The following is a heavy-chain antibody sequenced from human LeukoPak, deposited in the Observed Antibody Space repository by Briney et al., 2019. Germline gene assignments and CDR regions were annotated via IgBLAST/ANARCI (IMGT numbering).Heavy chain of an antibody. CDR1: GFTFSSYW. CDR2: IKQDGSEK. CDR3: AKDKARGRFPVADY. D-gene: IGHD3-3*01. Sequence: PGGSLRLSCPTSGFTFSSYWMTWVRQAPGKGLEWVANIKQDGSEKYYVDSVRGRFSISRDNSKSSLYLQMNSLRAEDTAVYYCAKDKARGRFPVADYWGQGTLVTVSS. J-gene: IGHJ4*02. V-gene: IGHV3-7*01.